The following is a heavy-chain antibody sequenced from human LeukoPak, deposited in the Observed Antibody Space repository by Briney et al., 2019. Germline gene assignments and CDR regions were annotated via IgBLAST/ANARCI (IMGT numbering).Heavy chain of an antibody. Sequence: RAAVKVSCKASGYTFISYDIDWVRQVTGQGLEWMGWMSPKSGNTDYAQKFKGRVTMTRNTSINTAYLELSSLTSDDTAVYFCARGVGGLGNMDVWGKGTTVIISS. J-gene: IGHJ6*03. CDR1: GYTFISYD. CDR3: ARGVGGLGNMDV. D-gene: IGHD3-16*01. V-gene: IGHV1-8*01. CDR2: MSPKSGNT.